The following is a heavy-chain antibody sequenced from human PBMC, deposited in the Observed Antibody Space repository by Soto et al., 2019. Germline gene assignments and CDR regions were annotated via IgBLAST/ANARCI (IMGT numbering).Heavy chain of an antibody. CDR1: GGSISSGGYY. J-gene: IGHJ4*02. CDR2: IYYSGST. Sequence: QVQLQESGPGLVKPSQTLSLTCTVSGGSISSGGYYWSWIRQHPGKGLEWIGYIYYSGSTDYHPSLKSRVTISVATSKNQFSLKLSSVTSADTAVHYCARGGIAAAAPPDYWGQGTLVTVSS. D-gene: IGHD6-13*01. CDR3: ARGGIAAAAPPDY. V-gene: IGHV4-31*03.